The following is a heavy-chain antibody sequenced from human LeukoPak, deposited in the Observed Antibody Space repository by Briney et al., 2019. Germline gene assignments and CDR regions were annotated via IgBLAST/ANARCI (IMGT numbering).Heavy chain of an antibody. CDR1: GFTFSNSG. V-gene: IGHV3-23*01. D-gene: IGHD3-10*01. CDR2: ISTDAGET. J-gene: IGHJ4*02. Sequence: PGGSLRLSCAASGFTFSNSGMSWVRQAPGKGLEWVSAISTDAGETHYADSVKGRFTISRDNSKNTMSLQMSSLRAEDTALYYCAKGSGNGYGSGPFDYWGQGTLVTVSS. CDR3: AKGSGNGYGSGPFDY.